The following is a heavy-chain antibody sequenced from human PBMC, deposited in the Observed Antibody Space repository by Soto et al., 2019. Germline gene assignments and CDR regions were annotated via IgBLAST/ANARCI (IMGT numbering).Heavy chain of an antibody. D-gene: IGHD2-2*02. CDR1: GGSISSYY. J-gene: IGHJ6*01. V-gene: IGHV4-59*01. Sequence: SETLSLTCTVSGGSISSYYWSWIRQPPGKGLEWIGYIYYSGSTNYNPSLKSRVTISVDTSKNHFSLKLSSVTAADTAVYYCARDQGYCSSTSCYIRYYYGMDVWGQGTTVTVSS. CDR3: ARDQGYCSSTSCYIRYYYGMDV. CDR2: IYYSGST.